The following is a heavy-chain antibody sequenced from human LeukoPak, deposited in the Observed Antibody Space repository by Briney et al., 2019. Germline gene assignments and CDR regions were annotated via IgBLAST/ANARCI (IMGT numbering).Heavy chain of an antibody. Sequence: GGSLRLSCAASGFTFSSYEMNRVRQAPGKGLEWVSYISSSGSTIYYTDTVKGRFTISRDNAKNSLYLQMNSLRAEDTAVYYCARARWLQRNDYWGQGTLVTVSS. J-gene: IGHJ4*02. CDR1: GFTFSSYE. V-gene: IGHV3-48*03. CDR2: ISSSGSTI. D-gene: IGHD5-24*01. CDR3: ARARWLQRNDY.